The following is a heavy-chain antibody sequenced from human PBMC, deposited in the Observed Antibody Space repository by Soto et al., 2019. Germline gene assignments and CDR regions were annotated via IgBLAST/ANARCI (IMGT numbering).Heavy chain of an antibody. Sequence: SETLSLTCSVXGGSISSGDCYWTWIRQHPGKGLEWIGYIYYSGSTYYNPSLKSRVNISVDTSKNQFSLKLSSVTAADTAVYYCAREKVNDFWSGYPYAMDVWGQGTTVTVSS. V-gene: IGHV4-31*03. CDR2: IYYSGST. CDR1: GGSISSGDCY. J-gene: IGHJ6*02. CDR3: AREKVNDFWSGYPYAMDV. D-gene: IGHD3-3*01.